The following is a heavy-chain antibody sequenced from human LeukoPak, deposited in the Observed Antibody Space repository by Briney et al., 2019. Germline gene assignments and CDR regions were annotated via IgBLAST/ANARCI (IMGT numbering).Heavy chain of an antibody. V-gene: IGHV3-33*01. J-gene: IGHJ4*02. CDR1: GFTFNSYG. D-gene: IGHD6-19*01. CDR2: IRYDGSNK. Sequence: PGRSLRLSCAASGFTFNSYGMHWVRQAPGKGLEWVAVIRYDGSNKYYADSVKGRFTISRDNSENTLYLQMDSLRAEDTAVYYCARDPGVRWPVGFDYWGQGTLVTVSS. CDR3: ARDPGVRWPVGFDY.